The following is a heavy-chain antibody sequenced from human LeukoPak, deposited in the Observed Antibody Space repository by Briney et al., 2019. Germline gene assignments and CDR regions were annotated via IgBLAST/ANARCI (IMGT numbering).Heavy chain of an antibody. CDR1: GGSFSGYY. V-gene: IGHV4-34*01. J-gene: IGHJ6*03. Sequence: SETLSLTCAVYGGSFSGYYWSWIRQPPGKGLEWIGEINHSGSTNYNPSLKSRVTISVDTSKNQFSLKLSSVTAADTAVYYCARVAVYYYYYYMGVWGKGATVTVSS. CDR3: ARVAVYYYYYYMGV. CDR2: INHSGST.